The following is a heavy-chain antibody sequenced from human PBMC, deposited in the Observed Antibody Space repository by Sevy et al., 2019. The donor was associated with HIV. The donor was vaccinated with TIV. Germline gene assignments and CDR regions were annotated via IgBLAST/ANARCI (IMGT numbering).Heavy chain of an antibody. CDR2: INPHNGGT. Sequence: ASVKVSCKSSGYTFTGHFLHWVRQAPGQGLEWMGWINPHNGGTNYAQQFQGGVTFTRATSIRTVHMEMSGLTSDDTAVYYCAREAGEAISPALDYWGQGTLVTVSS. CDR1: GYTFTGHF. CDR3: AREAGEAISPALDY. V-gene: IGHV1-2*02. D-gene: IGHD3-10*01. J-gene: IGHJ4*02.